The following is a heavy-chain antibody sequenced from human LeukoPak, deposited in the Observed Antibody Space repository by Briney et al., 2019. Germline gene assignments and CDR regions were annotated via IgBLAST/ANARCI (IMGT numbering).Heavy chain of an antibody. Sequence: ASVKVSCKASGYTFTSYGISWVRQAPGQGLEWMGWISAYNGNTNYAQKLQGRVTMTTDTSTSTAYMELRSLRSDDTAVYYCARETPGAGHFDYWGQGSLVTVSS. V-gene: IGHV1-18*01. D-gene: IGHD7-27*01. CDR1: GYTFTSYG. CDR3: ARETPGAGHFDY. CDR2: ISAYNGNT. J-gene: IGHJ4*02.